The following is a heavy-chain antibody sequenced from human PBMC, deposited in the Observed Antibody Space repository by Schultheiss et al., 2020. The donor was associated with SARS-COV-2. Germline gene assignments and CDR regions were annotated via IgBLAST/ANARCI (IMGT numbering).Heavy chain of an antibody. CDR2: ISAYNGNT. J-gene: IGHJ4*02. CDR1: GYIFASYG. CDR3: ARRPRYCSSTSCHISGGFDY. Sequence: ASVKVSCKAAGYIFASYGISWVRQAPGQGLEWMGWISAYNGNTNYAQKLQGRVTITADESTSTAYMELSSLRSEDTAVYYCARRPRYCSSTSCHISGGFDYWGQGTLVTVSS. D-gene: IGHD2-2*02. V-gene: IGHV1-18*01.